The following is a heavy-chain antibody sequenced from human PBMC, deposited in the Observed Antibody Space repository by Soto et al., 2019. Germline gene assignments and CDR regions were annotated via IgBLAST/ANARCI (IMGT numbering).Heavy chain of an antibody. CDR2: INAGNGNT. V-gene: IGHV1-3*01. J-gene: IGHJ4*02. D-gene: IGHD2-21*02. Sequence: GASVEVSCKASGYTFTSYAMHWVRQAPGQRLEWMGWINAGNGNTKYSQKFQGRVTITRDTSASTAYMELSSLRSEDTAVYYCARDGRLVVTATLDYWGQGTLGTVSS. CDR1: GYTFTSYA. CDR3: ARDGRLVVTATLDY.